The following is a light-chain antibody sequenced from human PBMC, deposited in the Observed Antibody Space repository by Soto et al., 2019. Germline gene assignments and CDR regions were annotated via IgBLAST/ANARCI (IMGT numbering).Light chain of an antibody. CDR2: GAS. J-gene: IGKJ1*01. CDR3: QQYGSSPRT. CDR1: QSVRSSY. Sequence: EIVVTQSPGTLSVSPGERATLSGRASQSVRSSYLAWYQQKPGQAPRLLLYGASSRATGIPDRFSGSGSGTDFTLTISRLEPEDFAVYYCQQYGSSPRTFGQGTRVEIK. V-gene: IGKV3-20*01.